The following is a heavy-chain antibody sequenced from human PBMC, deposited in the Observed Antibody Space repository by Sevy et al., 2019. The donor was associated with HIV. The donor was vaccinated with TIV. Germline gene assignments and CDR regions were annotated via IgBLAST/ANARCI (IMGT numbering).Heavy chain of an antibody. D-gene: IGHD2-8*01. CDR1: GFTFSSYW. CDR2: IKQDGSDK. CDR3: VSPGTKGFDP. V-gene: IGHV3-7*03. Sequence: GGSLRLSCAASGFTFSSYWMSWVRQAPGKGLEWVANIKQDGSDKYYVDSVKGRFTISRDNAKNSLYLQMNSLRVEDTAVYYCVSPGTKGFDPWGQGTLVTVSS. J-gene: IGHJ5*02.